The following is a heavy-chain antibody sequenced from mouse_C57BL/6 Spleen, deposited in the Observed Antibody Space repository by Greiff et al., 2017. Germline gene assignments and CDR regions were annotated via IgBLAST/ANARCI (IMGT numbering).Heavy chain of an antibody. J-gene: IGHJ1*01. V-gene: IGHV2-9-1*01. Sequence: VQVVESGPGLVAPSQSLSITCTVSGFSLTSYAISWVRQPPGKGLEWLGVIWTGGGTNNNSAPKSRMSISKDNSKSQVFLKMNSLHTDTTARYYGARNTAHSDASWYFDYWGPGTTLTVSS. CDR1: GFSLTSYA. CDR2: IWTGGGT. CDR3: ARNTAHSDASWYFDY.